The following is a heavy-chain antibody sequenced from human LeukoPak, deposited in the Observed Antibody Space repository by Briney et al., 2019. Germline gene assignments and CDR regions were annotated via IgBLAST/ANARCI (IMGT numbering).Heavy chain of an antibody. D-gene: IGHD5-18*01. J-gene: IGHJ4*02. CDR3: ARDRSFSYGSHFDY. V-gene: IGHV6-1*01. CDR1: GDSVSSNSAA. Sequence: SQTLSLTCAISGDSVSSNSAAWNWLRQSPSSGLEWLGRTFYRSKWNNDYALSVKGRITINPDTSKNHFYLQLNSVTPEDTAVYYCARDRSFSYGSHFDYWGQGTLVTVSS. CDR2: TFYRSKWNN.